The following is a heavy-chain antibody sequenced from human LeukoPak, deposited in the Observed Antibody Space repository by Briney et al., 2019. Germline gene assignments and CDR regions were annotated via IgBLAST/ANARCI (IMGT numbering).Heavy chain of an antibody. Sequence: GGSLRLSCAASGFTFSSYGMHRVRQAPGKGLEWVAVISYDGSNKYYADSVKGRFTISRDNSKNTLYLQMNSLRADDTAVYYCARAEGGGIAFLIDYWGQGTLVTVSS. CDR1: GFTFSSYG. D-gene: IGHD1-1*01. J-gene: IGHJ4*02. CDR3: ARAEGGGIAFLIDY. CDR2: ISYDGSNK. V-gene: IGHV3-30*03.